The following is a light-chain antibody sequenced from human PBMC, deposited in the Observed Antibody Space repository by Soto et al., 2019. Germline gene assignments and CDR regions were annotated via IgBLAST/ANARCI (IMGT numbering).Light chain of an antibody. CDR3: QQYYSTPYT. V-gene: IGKV4-1*01. CDR1: LSVLYSSNNKNY. J-gene: IGKJ2*01. Sequence: DIVMTQSPDSLAVSLGERATINCKSSLSVLYSSNNKNYLAWYQQKPGQPPKLLIYWASTRESGVPDRFSGSGSGTDFTLTISRLQAEDVAVYYCQQYYSTPYTFGQGTKLEIK. CDR2: WAS.